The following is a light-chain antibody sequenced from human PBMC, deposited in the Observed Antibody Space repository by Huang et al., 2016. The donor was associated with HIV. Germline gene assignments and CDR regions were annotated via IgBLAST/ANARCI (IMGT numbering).Light chain of an antibody. CDR2: WAC. J-gene: IGKJ2*01. V-gene: IGKV4-1*01. CDR1: QSVLYSSNNKNY. CDR3: QQYYNTSYT. Sequence: DIVMTQSPDSLAVSLGGRATINCKSSQSVLYSSNNKNYLAWYQQKPGQPPKLLVSWACSRESGVPDRFSASGSGTDFTLTISSLQAEDAAVYFCQQYYNTSYTFGQGTKLEIK.